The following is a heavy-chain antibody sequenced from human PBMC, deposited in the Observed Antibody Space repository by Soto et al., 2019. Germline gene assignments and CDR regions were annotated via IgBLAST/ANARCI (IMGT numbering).Heavy chain of an antibody. CDR1: GFTFSSYA. V-gene: IGHV3-23*01. CDR3: ARVNIVVVPAAMKSFDP. CDR2: ISGSGGST. J-gene: IGHJ5*02. Sequence: PGGSLRLSCAASGFTFSSYAMSWVRQAPGKGLEWVSAISGSGGSTYYADSVKGRFTISRDNSKNTLYLQMNSLRAEDTAVYYCARVNIVVVPAAMKSFDPSGQGTLVTVSS. D-gene: IGHD2-2*01.